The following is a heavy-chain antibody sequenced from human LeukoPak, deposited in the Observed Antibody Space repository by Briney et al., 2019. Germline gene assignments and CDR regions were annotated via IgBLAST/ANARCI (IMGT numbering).Heavy chain of an antibody. CDR2: INTDGSTT. Sequence: GGSLRLSCAASGFTFSTYWMHWVRQTPGKGLVWVSRINTDGSTTNYADSVKGRFTISRDNAKNTLYLQMNSLRAEDTAVYYCARAGYYYDSSGYPEYFQHWGQGTLVTVSS. J-gene: IGHJ1*01. CDR1: GFTFSTYW. CDR3: ARAGYYYDSSGYPEYFQH. D-gene: IGHD3-22*01. V-gene: IGHV3-74*01.